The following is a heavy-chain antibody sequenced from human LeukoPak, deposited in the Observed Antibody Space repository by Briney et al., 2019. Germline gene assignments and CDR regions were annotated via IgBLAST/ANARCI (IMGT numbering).Heavy chain of an antibody. V-gene: IGHV3-30*02. CDR2: IQFHGSDI. CDR1: GFDFSTYA. Sequence: PGGSLRLSCAASGFDFSTYAINWVRQAPGRGLEWVAFIQFHGSDIFYADSVEGRFTISRDNSKNALYLQMNSLRPEDTAVYYCAKDNPIEKVPGLGPGSWGQGTLVTVSS. CDR3: AKDNPIEKVPGLGPGS. J-gene: IGHJ5*02. D-gene: IGHD2-2*01.